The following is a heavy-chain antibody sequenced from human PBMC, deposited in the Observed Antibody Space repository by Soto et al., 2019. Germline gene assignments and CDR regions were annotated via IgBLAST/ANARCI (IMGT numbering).Heavy chain of an antibody. V-gene: IGHV3-30-3*01. Sequence: QVQLVEFGGGVVQPGRSLRLSCAASGFTFSSYAMHWVRQAPGKGLEWVAVISYDGSNKYYADSVKGRFTISRDNSKNTLYLQMNSLRAEDTAVYYCARGGSGWYKDGMDVWGQGTTVTVSS. CDR2: ISYDGSNK. J-gene: IGHJ6*02. CDR1: GFTFSSYA. D-gene: IGHD6-19*01. CDR3: ARGGSGWYKDGMDV.